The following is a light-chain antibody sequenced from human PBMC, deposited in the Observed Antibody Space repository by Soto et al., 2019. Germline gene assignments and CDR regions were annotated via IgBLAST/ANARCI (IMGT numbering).Light chain of an antibody. J-gene: IGLJ2*01. CDR3: QAWDSSHVI. V-gene: IGLV3-1*01. Sequence: SYELTQPPSVSVSPGQTASITCSGDKLGDKYACWYQQKAGQSPVLVIYQDNKRPSGIPERFSGSNSGNTATLTISGTQAMDEADYYCQAWDSSHVIFGGGTQLTVL. CDR2: QDN. CDR1: KLGDKY.